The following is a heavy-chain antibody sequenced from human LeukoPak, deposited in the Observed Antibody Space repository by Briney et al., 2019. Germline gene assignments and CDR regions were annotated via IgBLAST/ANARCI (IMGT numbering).Heavy chain of an antibody. CDR3: STVEHF. V-gene: IGHV3-64*04. CDR1: GFIFSPYA. Sequence: GGSLRLSCSASGFIFSPYAMHWVRQAPGKGLEYVSSISSEGKTTYYADSVKGRFTISRDDVKNMLYLQMNSLRVEDTGLYYCSTVEHFWGQGTLVTVSS. CDR2: ISSEGKTT. J-gene: IGHJ4*02. D-gene: IGHD1-1*01.